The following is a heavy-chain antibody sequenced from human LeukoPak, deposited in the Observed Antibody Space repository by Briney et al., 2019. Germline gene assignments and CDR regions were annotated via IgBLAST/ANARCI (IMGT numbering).Heavy chain of an antibody. J-gene: IGHJ4*02. CDR3: ALGGCTSTSCYTIFGY. D-gene: IGHD2-2*02. CDR1: GFTFSSYT. Sequence: GSLRLSCAASGFTFSSYTMGWVRQAPGKGLEWVSAIGRSGDPTYYADSVKGRFTISRDNAKNTLYLQMNSLRAEDTAVYYCALGGCTSTSCYTIFGYWGQGTLVTVSS. V-gene: IGHV3-23*01. CDR2: IGRSGDPT.